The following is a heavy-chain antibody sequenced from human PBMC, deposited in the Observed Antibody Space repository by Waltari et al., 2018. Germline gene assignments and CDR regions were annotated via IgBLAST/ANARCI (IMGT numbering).Heavy chain of an antibody. CDR3: AKNGLYIGTTSSPWDYYYYMDV. CDR2: ISWDGGST. D-gene: IGHD1-1*01. J-gene: IGHJ6*03. CDR1: GFTFDDYA. Sequence: EVQLVESGGVVVQPGGSLRLSCAASGFTFDDYAMHWVRQAPGKGLEWVSLISWDGGSTYYADSVKGRFTISRDNSKISLYLQMNSLRAEDTALYYCAKNGLYIGTTSSPWDYYYYMDVWGKGTTVTVSS. V-gene: IGHV3-43D*04.